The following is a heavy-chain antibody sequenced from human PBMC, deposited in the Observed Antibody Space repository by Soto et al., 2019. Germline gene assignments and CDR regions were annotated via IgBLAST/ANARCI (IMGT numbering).Heavy chain of an antibody. CDR1: GFTVSNNF. Sequence: VQLVESGGGLIQAGGSLRLSCAVSGFTVSNNFMMWVRQAPGKGLEWVSLIYSGGSISYEDSVKGRFTISRDGSMNMLYLKMNSLTAEDTAVYYCARDGNGQRGSPHWGQGTLVTVSS. CDR2: IYSGGSI. D-gene: IGHD3-16*01. J-gene: IGHJ4*02. V-gene: IGHV3-53*02. CDR3: ARDGNGQRGSPH.